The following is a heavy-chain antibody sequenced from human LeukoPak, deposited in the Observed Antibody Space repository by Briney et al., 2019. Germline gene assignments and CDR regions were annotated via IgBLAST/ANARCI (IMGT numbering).Heavy chain of an antibody. Sequence: ASVKVSCKASGYTFTGYYMHWVRQAPGQGLEWMGRINPNSGGTNYAQKFQGRVTMTRDTSISTAYMDLSRLRSDDTAAYYCARDPRQEGWFDPWDQGTLVTVSS. CDR1: GYTFTGYY. V-gene: IGHV1-2*06. CDR2: INPNSGGT. J-gene: IGHJ5*02. CDR3: ARDPRQEGWFDP.